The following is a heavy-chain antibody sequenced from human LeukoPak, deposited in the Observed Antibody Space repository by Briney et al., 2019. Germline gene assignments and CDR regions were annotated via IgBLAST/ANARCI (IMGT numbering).Heavy chain of an antibody. CDR2: IKYDGSEK. V-gene: IGHV3-7*01. J-gene: IGHJ4*02. D-gene: IGHD3-3*01. Sequence: PGGSLRLSCAASGFSFSTHWVSWVRLAPGKGPEWVANIKYDGSEKYYVDSVKGRFTISRDNAKTSLYLHMNSLRAGDTAVYYCASGFLDDFWSGHFWGQGTLVTVSS. CDR1: GFSFSTHW. CDR3: ASGFLDDFWSGHF.